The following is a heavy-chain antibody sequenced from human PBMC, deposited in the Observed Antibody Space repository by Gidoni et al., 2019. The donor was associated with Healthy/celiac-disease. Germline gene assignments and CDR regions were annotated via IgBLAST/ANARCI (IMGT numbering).Heavy chain of an antibody. CDR1: GGSISSGGYY. J-gene: IGHJ4*02. D-gene: IGHD3-3*01. CDR3: ARAVGGVVPDKPIDY. V-gene: IGHV4-31*03. CDR2: IYYSGST. Sequence: QVQLQESGPGLVKPSQTLSLTCTVSGGSISSGGYYWSWIRQHPGKGLEWIGYIYYSGSTYYNPSLKSRVTISVDTSKNQFSLKLSSVTAADTAVYYCARAVGGVVPDKPIDYWGQGTLVTVSS.